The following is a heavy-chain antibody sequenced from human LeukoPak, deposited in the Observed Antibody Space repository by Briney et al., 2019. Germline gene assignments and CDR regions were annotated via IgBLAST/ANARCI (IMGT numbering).Heavy chain of an antibody. V-gene: IGHV1-18*01. CDR2: ISGYNGKT. D-gene: IGHD6-19*01. CDR1: GYTFDIYG. Sequence: ASVKVSCRASGYTFDIYGISWVRQAPGQGLEWMGRISGYNGKTSYAQNFQGRITLTTDTSTTTTYMELRRLTSDDTAVYYCARDRGSSAWYGDFWGQGTLVTVSS. CDR3: ARDRGSSAWYGDF. J-gene: IGHJ4*02.